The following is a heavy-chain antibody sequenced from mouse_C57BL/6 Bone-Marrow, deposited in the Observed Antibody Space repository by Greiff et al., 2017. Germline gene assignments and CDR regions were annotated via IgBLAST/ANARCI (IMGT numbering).Heavy chain of an antibody. J-gene: IGHJ3*01. Sequence: VKLMESGAELVRPGTSVKVSCKASGYAFTNYLIEWVKQRPGQGLEWIGVINPGSGGTNYNEKFKGKATLTADKSSSTAYVQLSSLTSEDSAVYFCARSKNWDSWFAYWGQGTLVTVSA. CDR3: ARSKNWDSWFAY. V-gene: IGHV1-54*01. CDR2: INPGSGGT. CDR1: GYAFTNYL. D-gene: IGHD4-1*01.